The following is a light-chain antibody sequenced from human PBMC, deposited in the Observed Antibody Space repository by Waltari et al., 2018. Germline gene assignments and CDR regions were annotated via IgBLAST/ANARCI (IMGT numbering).Light chain of an antibody. CDR3: SSYGGSNNFDV. CDR2: EVT. Sequence: QSALTQPPSASGSPGQSVTISCAGTSSDVGGYNYVSWYQHHPGKAPKLIIYEVTKRPSGVPVRFSGSKSGNTASLTGSGLQAEDESDYYCSSYGGSNNFDVFGTGTKVSVL. V-gene: IGLV2-8*01. CDR1: SSDVGGYNY. J-gene: IGLJ1*01.